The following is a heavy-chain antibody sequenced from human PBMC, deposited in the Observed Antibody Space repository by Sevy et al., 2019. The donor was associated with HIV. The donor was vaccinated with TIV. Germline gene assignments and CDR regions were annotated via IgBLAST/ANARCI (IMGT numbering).Heavy chain of an antibody. CDR1: GFTFSRHS. D-gene: IGHD4-17*01. CDR2: ISSLGSTV. CDR3: ARDGATLGSHEADGYFPIDY. V-gene: IGHV3-48*02. J-gene: IGHJ4*02. Sequence: GESLKISCAASGFTFSRHSMNWVRQTPGKGLEWVAFISSLGSTVYYADSVTGRFTISRDNARNSLSLQMNTLRDELTAVYVCARDGATLGSHEADGYFPIDYWGQGTLVTVSS.